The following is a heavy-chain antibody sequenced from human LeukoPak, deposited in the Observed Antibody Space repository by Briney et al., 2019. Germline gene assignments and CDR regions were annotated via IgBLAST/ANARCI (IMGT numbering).Heavy chain of an antibody. Sequence: SDTLSLTCTVSGGSISSYYWSWIRQPAGKGLEWIGRIYTSGSTNYNPSLKSRVTMSVDTSKNQFSLKLSSVTAADTAVYYCARSAWYSSGWYEDYWGQGTLVTVSS. V-gene: IGHV4-4*07. CDR1: GGSISSYY. CDR3: ARSAWYSSGWYEDY. J-gene: IGHJ4*02. D-gene: IGHD6-19*01. CDR2: IYTSGST.